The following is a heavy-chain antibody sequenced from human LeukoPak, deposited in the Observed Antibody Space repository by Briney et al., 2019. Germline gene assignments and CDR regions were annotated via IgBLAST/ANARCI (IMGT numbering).Heavy chain of an antibody. Sequence: GGSLRLSCAASGFTFSGFWMSWVRQAPGKGLEWVSSISSSSSYIYYADSVKGRFTISRDNAKNSLYLQMNSLRAEDTAVYYCAREMGDVTFDYWGQGTLVTVSS. CDR3: AREMGDVTFDY. CDR1: GFTFSGFW. D-gene: IGHD3-16*01. V-gene: IGHV3-21*01. CDR2: ISSSSSYI. J-gene: IGHJ4*02.